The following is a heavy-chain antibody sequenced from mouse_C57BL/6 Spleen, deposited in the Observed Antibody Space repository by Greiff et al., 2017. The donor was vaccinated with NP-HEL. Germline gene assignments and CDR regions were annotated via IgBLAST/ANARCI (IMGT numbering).Heavy chain of an antibody. V-gene: IGHV1-80*01. CDR2: IYPGDGDT. CDR3: AREGSSSYYYAMDY. J-gene: IGHJ4*01. Sequence: QVQLQQSGAELVKPGASVKISCKASGYAFSSYWMNWVKQRPGKGLEWIGQIYPGDGDTNYNGKFKGKATLTADKSSSTAYMQLSSLTSEDSAVYFCAREGSSSYYYAMDYWGQGTSVTVSS. CDR1: GYAFSSYW. D-gene: IGHD1-1*01.